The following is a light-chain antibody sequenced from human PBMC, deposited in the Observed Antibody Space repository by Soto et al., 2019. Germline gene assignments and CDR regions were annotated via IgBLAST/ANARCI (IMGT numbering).Light chain of an antibody. CDR2: GAS. V-gene: IGKV3-20*01. CDR1: QGVGSN. CDR3: QQYGSSPPLT. J-gene: IGKJ4*01. Sequence: EIVMTQSPGTLSVSPGERATLSCRASQGVGSNLAWYQQKPGQAPRLLIYGASNRATGIPDRFSGSGSGTDFTLTISRLEPEDFAVYYCQQYGSSPPLTFGGGTKVEIK.